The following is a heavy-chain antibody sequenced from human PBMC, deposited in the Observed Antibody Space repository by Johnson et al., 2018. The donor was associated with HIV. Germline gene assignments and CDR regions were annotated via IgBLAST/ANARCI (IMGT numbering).Heavy chain of an antibody. V-gene: IGHV3-20*04. CDR3: GRQLNYDRSGQGGGLDI. D-gene: IGHD3-22*01. J-gene: IGHJ3*02. CDR1: GFSFSSYG. CDR2: IDWNGGRQ. Sequence: VQLVESGGGVVQPGGSLRFSCAASGFSFSSYGMHWVRQAPGKGLEWVSGIDWNGGRQGYVDSVKGRFIISRDNAKNSLYMERNNLRAEDTALYYCGRQLNYDRSGQGGGLDIWGQGTLVTVSS.